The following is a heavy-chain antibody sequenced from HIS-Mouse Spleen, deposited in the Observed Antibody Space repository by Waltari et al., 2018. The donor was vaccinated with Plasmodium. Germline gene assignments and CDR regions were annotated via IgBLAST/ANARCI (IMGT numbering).Heavy chain of an antibody. CDR1: GFTFSSYS. CDR2: ISSSSSYR. D-gene: IGHD3-9*01. CDR3: AREDILTGYYNDYWYFDL. V-gene: IGHV3-21*01. J-gene: IGHJ2*01. Sequence: EVQLVESGGGLVKPGGSLRLSCAASGFTFSSYSMNWVRQAQGKGLEWVSSISSSSSYRYYADSVKGRFTISRDNAKNSLYLQMNSLRAEDTAVYYCAREDILTGYYNDYWYFDLWGRGTLVTVSS.